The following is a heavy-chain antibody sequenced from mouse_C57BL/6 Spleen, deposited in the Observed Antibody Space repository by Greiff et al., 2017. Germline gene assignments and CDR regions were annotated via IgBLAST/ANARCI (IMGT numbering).Heavy chain of an antibody. CDR2: IDPSDSYT. J-gene: IGHJ2*01. CDR1: GYTFTSYW. CDR3: ARGEGYDYPLDY. Sequence: QVQLQQPGAELVKPGASVKLSCKASGYTFTSYWMQWVKQRPGQGLEWIGEIDPSDSYTNYNQKFKGKATLTVDTSSSTAYMQLSSLTSEDSAVYYCARGEGYDYPLDYWGQGTTLTVSS. D-gene: IGHD2-4*01. V-gene: IGHV1-50*01.